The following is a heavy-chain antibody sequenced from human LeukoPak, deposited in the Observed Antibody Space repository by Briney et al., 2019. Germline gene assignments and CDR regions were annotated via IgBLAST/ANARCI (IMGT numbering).Heavy chain of an antibody. CDR3: AGYSYGYDY. Sequence: SETLSLTCAVYGGSFSGYYWSWIRQPPGKGLEWIGEINHSGSTNYNPSLKSRVTISVDTSKNQFSLKLSSVTAADTAVYYCAGYSYGYDYWGQGTLVTVSS. J-gene: IGHJ4*02. CDR2: INHSGST. V-gene: IGHV4-34*01. CDR1: GGSFSGYY. D-gene: IGHD5-18*01.